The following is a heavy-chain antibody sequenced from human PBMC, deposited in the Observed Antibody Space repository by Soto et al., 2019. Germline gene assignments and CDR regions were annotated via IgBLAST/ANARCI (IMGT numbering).Heavy chain of an antibody. D-gene: IGHD6-19*01. CDR2: ISGSGGST. CDR3: AKDTSTSGWYRQDV. CDR1: GFTFSSYA. Sequence: GGSLRLSCAASGFTFSSYAMTWVRQAPGKGLEWVSTISGSGGSTFYADSVKGRFTISRDNSKNTLYLQMNSLRAEDTAVYYWAKDTSTSGWYRQDVWGQGTTVTVSS. J-gene: IGHJ6*02. V-gene: IGHV3-23*01.